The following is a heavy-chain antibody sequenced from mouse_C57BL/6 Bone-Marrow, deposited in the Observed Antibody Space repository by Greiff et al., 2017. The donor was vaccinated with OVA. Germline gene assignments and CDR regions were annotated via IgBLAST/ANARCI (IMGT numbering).Heavy chain of an antibody. CDR1: GYTFTSYG. CDR3: ASHFDY. Sequence: QVQLKESGAELARPGASVKLSCKASGYTFTSYGISWVKQRTGQGLEWIGEIYPRSGNTYYNEKFKGKATLTADKSSSTAYMELRSLTPEDSAVYFCASHFDYWGQGTTLTVSS. J-gene: IGHJ2*01. V-gene: IGHV1-81*01. CDR2: IYPRSGNT.